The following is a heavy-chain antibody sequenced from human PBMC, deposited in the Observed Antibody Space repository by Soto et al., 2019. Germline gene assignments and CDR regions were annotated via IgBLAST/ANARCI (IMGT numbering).Heavy chain of an antibody. CDR1: GFTFSSYG. CDR2: ISYDGSNK. CDR3: AKLLLSWGADSSGDY. J-gene: IGHJ4*02. V-gene: IGHV3-30*18. D-gene: IGHD2-21*02. Sequence: QVQLVESGGGVVQPGRSLRLSCAASGFTFSSYGMHWVRQAPGKGLEWVAVISYDGSNKYYTDCVKGRFTISRDNSKNTLYLQMNSLRAEDTAVYYCAKLLLSWGADSSGDYWGQGTLVTVSS.